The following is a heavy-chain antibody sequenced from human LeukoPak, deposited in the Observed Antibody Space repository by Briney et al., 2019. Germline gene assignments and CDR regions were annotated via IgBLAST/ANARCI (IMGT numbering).Heavy chain of an antibody. J-gene: IGHJ4*02. CDR1: GFTFSDYY. Sequence: GGSLRLSCAASGFTFSDYYMSWIRQAPGKGLEWVSYISSSGSTIYYADSVKGRFTISRDNAKNSLYLQMNSLRAEDTAVYYCAREGAYCSGGSCYNFYYFDYWGQGTLVTVSS. CDR3: AREGAYCSGGSCYNFYYFDY. CDR2: ISSSGSTI. D-gene: IGHD2-15*01. V-gene: IGHV3-11*04.